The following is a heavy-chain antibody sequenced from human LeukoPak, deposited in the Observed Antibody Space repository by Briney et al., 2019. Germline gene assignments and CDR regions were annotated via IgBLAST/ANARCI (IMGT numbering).Heavy chain of an antibody. CDR1: GFTVSSNY. D-gene: IGHD6-19*01. V-gene: IGHV3-53*01. CDR3: ARGGSSGYTGYNYYMDV. J-gene: IGHJ6*03. Sequence: GGSLRLSCAASGFTVSSNYMSWVRQAPGKGLEWVSLIYAGGSTHFADSVKGRFTISRDSSKNTLYLQMNSLKAEDTAVYYCARGGSSGYTGYNYYMDVWGKGSTVIVSS. CDR2: IYAGGST.